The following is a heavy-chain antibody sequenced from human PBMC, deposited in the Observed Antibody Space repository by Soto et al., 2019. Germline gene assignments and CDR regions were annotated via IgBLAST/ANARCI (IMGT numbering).Heavy chain of an antibody. V-gene: IGHV4-38-2*01. Sequence: EPLSLTCAVSGYFFSSDYFWGWIRQPPGKGLEWIGSVYQSGSTYYNPSLKSRVSTSVDTSKNQFSLKLSSVTAADTAVYYCARAAYGSSTLFDYWGRGALVTSPQ. J-gene: IGHJ4*02. CDR1: GYFFSSDYF. CDR3: ARAAYGSSTLFDY. D-gene: IGHD6-13*01. CDR2: VYQSGST.